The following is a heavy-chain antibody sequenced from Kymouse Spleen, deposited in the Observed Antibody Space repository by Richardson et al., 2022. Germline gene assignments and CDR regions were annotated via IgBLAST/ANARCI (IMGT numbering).Heavy chain of an antibody. CDR3: ARDNYYGSGSYYNVGDY. J-gene: IGHJ4*02. CDR2: IWYDGSNK. CDR1: GFTFSSYG. V-gene: IGHV3-33*01. Sequence: QVQLVESGGGVVQPGRSLRLSCAASGFTFSSYGMHWVRQAPGKGLEWVAVIWYDGSNKYYADSVKGRFTISRDNSKNTLYLQMNSLRAEDTAVYYCARDNYYGSGSYYNVGDYWGQGTLVTVSS. D-gene: IGHD3-10*01.